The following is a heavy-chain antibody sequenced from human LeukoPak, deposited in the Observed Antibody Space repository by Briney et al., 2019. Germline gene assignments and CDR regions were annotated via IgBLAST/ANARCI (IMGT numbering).Heavy chain of an antibody. CDR2: INHSGST. V-gene: IGHV4-34*01. CDR1: GGSFNGYY. J-gene: IGHJ3*02. CDR3: ARDSSSWFRTDDAFDI. Sequence: PSETLSLTCAVYGGSFNGYYWSWIRQPPGKGLEWIGEINHSGSTNYNPSLKSRVTISVDTSKNQFSLKLSSVTAADTAVYYCARDSSSWFRTDDAFDIWGQGTMVTVSS. D-gene: IGHD6-13*01.